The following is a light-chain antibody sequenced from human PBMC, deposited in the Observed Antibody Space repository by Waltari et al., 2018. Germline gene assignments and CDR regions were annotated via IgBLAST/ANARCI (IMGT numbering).Light chain of an antibody. CDR2: EVT. Sequence: HSALTQPPSASGSPGQSVTISCTGTSSDVGGYDYVSWYQQHPGKAPKLIISEVTKRPVGVPDRFAGSKSGNTASLTVSGLQADDEADYYCSSFAGSNNYVFGTGTKVTVL. CDR1: SSDVGGYDY. V-gene: IGLV2-8*01. CDR3: SSFAGSNNYV. J-gene: IGLJ1*01.